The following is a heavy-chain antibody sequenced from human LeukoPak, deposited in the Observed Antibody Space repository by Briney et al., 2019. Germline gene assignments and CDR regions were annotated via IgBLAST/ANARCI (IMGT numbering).Heavy chain of an antibody. CDR2: INPAGGTT. Sequence: GASVTVSCKASRYTFTSYYIHWVRQDPGQGLEWMGKINPAGGTTTYAQKFQGRVTMTRDTSTSTVYMDVGSLRSEDTAVYYCARGPNPYSCDDGGQGTLVTVSS. CDR3: ARGPNPYSCDD. V-gene: IGHV1-46*01. J-gene: IGHJ4*02. CDR1: RYTFTSYY.